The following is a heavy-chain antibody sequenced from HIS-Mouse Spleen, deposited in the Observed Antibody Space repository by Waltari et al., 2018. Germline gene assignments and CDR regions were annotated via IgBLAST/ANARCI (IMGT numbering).Heavy chain of an antibody. CDR2: IYYSGGT. D-gene: IGHD6-13*01. J-gene: IGHJ2*01. CDR1: GGSISSSSYY. CDR3: AREIPYSSSWYDWYFDL. V-gene: IGHV4-39*07. Sequence: QLQLQESGPGLVKPSETLSLTCTVSGGSISSSSYYWGWIRQPPGKGLEWIGGIYYSGGTYYNPSLESRVTISVDPSKNQFSLKLSSVTAADTAVYYCAREIPYSSSWYDWYFDLWGRGTLVTVSS.